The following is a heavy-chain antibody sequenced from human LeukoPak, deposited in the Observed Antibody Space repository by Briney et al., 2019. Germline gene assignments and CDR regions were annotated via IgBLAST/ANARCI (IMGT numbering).Heavy chain of an antibody. CDR1: GYTFTSYY. J-gene: IGHJ5*02. V-gene: IGHV1-46*01. Sequence: HGASVKVSCKASGYTFTSYYMHWVRQAPGQGLEWMGIINPSGGSTSYAQKFQGRVTMTRDTSTSTVYMELSSLRSEDTAVYYCARRLWAYRGGDCYAQFFDPWGQGTLVTVSS. CDR3: ARRLWAYRGGDCYAQFFDP. D-gene: IGHD2-21*02. CDR2: INPSGGST.